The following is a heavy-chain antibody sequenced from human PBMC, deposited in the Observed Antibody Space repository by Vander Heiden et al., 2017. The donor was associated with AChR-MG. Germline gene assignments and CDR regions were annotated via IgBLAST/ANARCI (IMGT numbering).Heavy chain of an antibody. Sequence: QVQLEQSGAEVKKHGASVTVSCQAPGYTFTSYGLSWLREAPGQGLEWMGWISAYNGNTDYAQKLQGRVTMTTDTSTSTAYMELRSLRPDDTAVYYCARARPKARYDIFTGDDYWGQGTLVTVSS. J-gene: IGHJ4*02. CDR3: ARARPKARYDIFTGDDY. CDR1: GYTFTSYG. CDR2: ISAYNGNT. V-gene: IGHV1-18*01. D-gene: IGHD3-9*01.